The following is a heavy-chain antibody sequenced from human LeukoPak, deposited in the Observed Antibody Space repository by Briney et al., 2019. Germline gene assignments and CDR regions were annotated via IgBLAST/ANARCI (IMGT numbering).Heavy chain of an antibody. V-gene: IGHV4-4*07. Sequence: PSETLSLTCTVSGGSISSYYWSWIRQPAGKGLEWIGRIYTSGSTNYNPSLKSRVTMSVDTSKNQFSLKLSSVTAADTAVYYCAREHPPTRIYSSGHFDYWGQGTLVTVSS. CDR2: IYTSGST. CDR1: GGSISSYY. CDR3: AREHPPTRIYSSGHFDY. D-gene: IGHD3-22*01. J-gene: IGHJ4*02.